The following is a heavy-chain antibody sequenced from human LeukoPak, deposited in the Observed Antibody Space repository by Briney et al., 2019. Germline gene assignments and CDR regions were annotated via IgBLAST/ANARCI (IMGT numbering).Heavy chain of an antibody. CDR3: ASGGVAVTGPAIEY. V-gene: IGHV1-2*02. D-gene: IGHD6-19*01. CDR1: GSTFPTYY. CDR2: INASSGGT. Sequence: APVTLCCTPTGSTFPTYYMHWGRQSPGHGRECMGWINASSGGTNYEQKSQGKVAMTRDTSISTDYIELGSMTCADRGVYYCASGGVAVTGPAIEYWGQGALGSVSS. J-gene: IGHJ4*02.